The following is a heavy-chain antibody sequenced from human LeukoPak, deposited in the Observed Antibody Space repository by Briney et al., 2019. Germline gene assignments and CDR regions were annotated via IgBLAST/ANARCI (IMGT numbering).Heavy chain of an antibody. V-gene: IGHV4-59*08. CDR3: ARRAATFPYYSDY. J-gene: IGHJ4*02. Sequence: TSETLSLTCTVSGDSISSSYWTWIRQPPGKGLELIGEIHYSGSTNYNPSLKSRVTISVDTSKNEFSLKLSSVIAADTAVYYCARRAATFPYYSDYWGQGTLVTVSS. D-gene: IGHD2/OR15-2a*01. CDR2: IHYSGST. CDR1: GDSISSSY.